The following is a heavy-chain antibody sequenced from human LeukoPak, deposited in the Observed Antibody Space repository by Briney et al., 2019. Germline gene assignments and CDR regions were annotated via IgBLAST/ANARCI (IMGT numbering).Heavy chain of an antibody. CDR2: IIPIFGTA. V-gene: IGHV1-69*13. J-gene: IGHJ4*02. D-gene: IGHD1-1*01. Sequence: ASVKVSCKASGGTFSSYAISWVRQAPGQGLEWMGGIIPIFGTANYALKFQGRVTITADESTSTAYMELSSLRSEDTAVYYCAVAGTIPKFDYWGQGTLVTVSS. CDR3: AVAGTIPKFDY. CDR1: GGTFSSYA.